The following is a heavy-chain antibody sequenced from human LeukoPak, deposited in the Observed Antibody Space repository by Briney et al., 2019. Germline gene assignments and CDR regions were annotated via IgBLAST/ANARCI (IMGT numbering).Heavy chain of an antibody. V-gene: IGHV1-69*05. J-gene: IGHJ3*02. CDR1: GGTFSSYA. Sequence: SVKVSCKASGGTFSSYAISWVRQAPGQGLEWMGGIIPIFGTANYAQKFQGRVTITTDESTSTAYMELSSLRSEDTAVYYCARGPNITIFGVVIMDAFDIWGQGTMVTVSS. CDR3: ARGPNITIFGVVIMDAFDI. D-gene: IGHD3-3*01. CDR2: IIPIFGTA.